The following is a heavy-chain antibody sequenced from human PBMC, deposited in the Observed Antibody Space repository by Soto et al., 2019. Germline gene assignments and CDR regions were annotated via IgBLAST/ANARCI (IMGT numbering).Heavy chain of an antibody. J-gene: IGHJ5*02. CDR2: IDPSDSYT. CDR3: ARHARFVVVPAAINKNWFDP. Sequence: GESLKISCKGSGYSFTSYWISWVRQMPGKGLEWMGRIDPSDSYTNYSPSFQGHVTISADKSISTAYLQWSSLKASDTAMYYCARHARFVVVPAAINKNWFDPWGQGTLVTVLL. D-gene: IGHD2-2*01. V-gene: IGHV5-10-1*01. CDR1: GYSFTSYW.